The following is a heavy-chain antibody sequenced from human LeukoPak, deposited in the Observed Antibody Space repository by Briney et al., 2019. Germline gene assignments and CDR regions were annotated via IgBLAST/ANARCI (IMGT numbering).Heavy chain of an antibody. CDR3: ARARFEDYYTDY. CDR2: INSGGST. Sequence: GGSLRLSCAASGFTFSSYEMSWVRQAPGKGLEWVSVINSGGSTYYADSVKGRFTISRHNSKNTLYLQMNSLRAEDTAVYYCARARFEDYYTDYWGQGTLVTVSS. D-gene: IGHD3-10*01. J-gene: IGHJ4*02. CDR1: GFTFSSYE. V-gene: IGHV3-53*04.